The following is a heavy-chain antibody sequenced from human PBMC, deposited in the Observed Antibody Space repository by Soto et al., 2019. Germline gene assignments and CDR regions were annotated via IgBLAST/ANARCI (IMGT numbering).Heavy chain of an antibody. CDR2: IYYSGST. CDR3: ARPSGNYYGWFDP. Sequence: QLQLQQSGPGLVKPSETLSPICTVSGGSISSRSYYWGWIRQPPGKGLEWIGSIYYSGSTYYNPSLKSRATMSVDTSKNQFSLKLSSVTAADTAVYYCARPSGNYYGWFDPWGQETLVSVSS. J-gene: IGHJ5*02. V-gene: IGHV4-39*01. D-gene: IGHD1-26*01. CDR1: GGSISSRSYY.